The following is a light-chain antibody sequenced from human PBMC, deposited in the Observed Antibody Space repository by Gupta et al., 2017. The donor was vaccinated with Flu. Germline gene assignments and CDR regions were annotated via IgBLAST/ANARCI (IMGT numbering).Light chain of an antibody. CDR3: QKDDSDPPLS. V-gene: IGKV1-27*01. CDR2: DAS. J-gene: IGKJ4*01. Sequence: SSLSAFVGDRVTITCRASQDVRNSVDWYQQKPGKGPKLLIYDASTLQSGVPSRFSGSGYETDFTLTISSLEPEDVATYYCQKDDSDPPLSFGGGTKVEIK. CDR1: QDVRNS.